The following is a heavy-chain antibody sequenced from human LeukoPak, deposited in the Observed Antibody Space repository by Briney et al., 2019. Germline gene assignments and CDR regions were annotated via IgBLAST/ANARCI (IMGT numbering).Heavy chain of an antibody. J-gene: IGHJ4*02. Sequence: SETLSLTCTVSGSISSGSYYWSWIRQPAGKGLEWIGRIYVSGSINYNPSLESRATISVDTSKNQFSLQLTSLTAADTAVYYCAREGQQLVPPFDYWGQGTLVTVSS. CDR2: IYVSGSI. V-gene: IGHV4-61*02. D-gene: IGHD6-6*01. CDR1: GSISSGSYY. CDR3: AREGQQLVPPFDY.